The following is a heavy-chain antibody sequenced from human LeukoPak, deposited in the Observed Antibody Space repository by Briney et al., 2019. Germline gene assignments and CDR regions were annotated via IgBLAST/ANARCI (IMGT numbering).Heavy chain of an antibody. D-gene: IGHD6-19*01. CDR3: ARVLGGSSGWYRAPVFDH. J-gene: IGHJ4*02. V-gene: IGHV3-33*01. Sequence: PGGSLRLSCAASGFTFSSYGMHWVRQAPGKGLEWVAVIWYDGSNKYYADSVKGRFTISRDNSKNTLYLQMNSLRAEDTAVYYCARVLGGSSGWYRAPVFDHWGQGALVTVSS. CDR2: IWYDGSNK. CDR1: GFTFSSYG.